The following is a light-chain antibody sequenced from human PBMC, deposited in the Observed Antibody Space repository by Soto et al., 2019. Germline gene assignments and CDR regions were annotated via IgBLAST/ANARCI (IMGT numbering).Light chain of an antibody. Sequence: QSALTQPASVSGSPGQSITISCTGTSSDVGRSNFVSWYQQYPGTAPKLMIYEVSKRPSGVSHRLSGSKSGKTASLTISGLQAEDEDDYYCCSYAGNSDVVFGGGTKVTVL. V-gene: IGLV2-23*02. CDR2: EVS. CDR1: SSDVGRSNF. J-gene: IGLJ2*01. CDR3: CSYAGNSDVV.